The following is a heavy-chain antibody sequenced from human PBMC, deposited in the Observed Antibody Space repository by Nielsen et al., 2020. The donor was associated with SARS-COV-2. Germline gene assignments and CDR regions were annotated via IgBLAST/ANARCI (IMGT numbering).Heavy chain of an antibody. CDR1: GGSISSGGYY. D-gene: IGHD6-6*01. CDR2: IYYSGST. CDR3: ARVRSSSSVYYYYYMDV. Sequence: SETLSLTCTVSGGSISSGGYYWSWIRQHPGKGLEWIGYIYYSGSTYYNPSLKSRVTISVDTSKNQFSLKLGSVTAADTAVYYCARVRSSSSVYYYYYMDVWGKGTTVTVSS. V-gene: IGHV4-31*03. J-gene: IGHJ6*03.